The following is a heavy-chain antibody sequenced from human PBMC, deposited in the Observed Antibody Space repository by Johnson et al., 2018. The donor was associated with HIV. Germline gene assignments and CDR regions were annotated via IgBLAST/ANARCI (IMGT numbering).Heavy chain of an antibody. J-gene: IGHJ3*02. V-gene: IGHV3-30*04. CDR3: AKGYSSSWYVAFDI. Sequence: QVQLVESGGGVVQPGRSLRLSCAASGFSFSNYAMHWVRQAQGKGLEWVAIISYDGSNKYYADSVKGRFTIPRDNSKNTLYLQMNSLRAEDTDVYYCAKGYSSSWYVAFDIWGQGTMVTVSS. D-gene: IGHD6-13*01. CDR1: GFSFSNYA. CDR2: ISYDGSNK.